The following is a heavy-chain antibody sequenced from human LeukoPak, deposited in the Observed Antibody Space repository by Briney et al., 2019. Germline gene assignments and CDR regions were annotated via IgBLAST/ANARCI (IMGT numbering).Heavy chain of an antibody. V-gene: IGHV3-11*04. CDR3: ARFLAGNYYDSSGYFWYDAFDI. J-gene: IGHJ3*02. D-gene: IGHD3-22*01. CDR1: GFPFSDYY. Sequence: GSLRLSFAASGFPFSDYYMSWIRPAPGKGLEWVSCISSSGSTIYYADSVKGRFTISRDNAKNSLYLQMNSLRAEDTAVYYCARFLAGNYYDSSGYFWYDAFDIWGQGTMVTVSS. CDR2: ISSSGSTI.